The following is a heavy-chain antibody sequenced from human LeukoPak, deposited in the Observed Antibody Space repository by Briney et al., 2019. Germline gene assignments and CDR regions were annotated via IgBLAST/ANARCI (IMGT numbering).Heavy chain of an antibody. CDR3: ARDKLRFLEWLFHDAFDI. CDR1: GITFTKAW. J-gene: IGHJ3*02. D-gene: IGHD3-3*01. V-gene: IGHV3-20*04. CDR2: INWNGGST. Sequence: SGGSLRLSCAASGITFTKAWMSWVRQAPGEGLEWVSGINWNGGSTGYADSVKGRFTISRDNAKNSLYLQMNSLRAEDTALYYCARDKLRFLEWLFHDAFDIWGQGTMVTVSS.